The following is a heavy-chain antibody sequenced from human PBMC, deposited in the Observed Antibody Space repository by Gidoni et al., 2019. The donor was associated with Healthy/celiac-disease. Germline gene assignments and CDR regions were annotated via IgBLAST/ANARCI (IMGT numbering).Heavy chain of an antibody. D-gene: IGHD6-13*01. J-gene: IGHJ3*02. V-gene: IGHV4-31*01. Sequence: GLEWIGYIYYSGSTYYNPSLKSLVTISVDTSKNQFSLKLSSVTAADTAVYYCARAIAAAGPTLFGRAFDIWGQGTMVTVSS. CDR3: ARAIAAAGPTLFGRAFDI. CDR2: IYYSGST.